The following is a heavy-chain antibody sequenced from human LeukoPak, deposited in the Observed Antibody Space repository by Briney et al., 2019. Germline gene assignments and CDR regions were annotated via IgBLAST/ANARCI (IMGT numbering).Heavy chain of an antibody. CDR1: GYGFTSFW. J-gene: IGHJ4*02. CDR2: IYPGDSDT. Sequence: GESLKISCKASGYGFTSFWIGWVRQMPGKGLEWMGIIYPGDSDTRYSPSFQGQVTMSADKSINTAYLQWNSLKASDTAMYYCARDLGLESSSWSGDYWGQGTLVTVSS. CDR3: ARDLGLESSSWSGDY. V-gene: IGHV5-51*01. D-gene: IGHD6-13*01.